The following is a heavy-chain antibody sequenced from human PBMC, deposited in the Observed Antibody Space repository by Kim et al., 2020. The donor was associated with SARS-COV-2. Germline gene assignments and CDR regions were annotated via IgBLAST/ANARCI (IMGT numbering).Heavy chain of an antibody. CDR3: ARKGRQQLAY. V-gene: IGHV4-34*01. CDR2: INHSGST. D-gene: IGHD6-13*01. Sequence: SETLSLTCAVYGGSFSGYYWSWIRQPPGKGLEWIGEINHSGSTNYNPSLKSRVTISVDRSKNQFSLNVSSVTAADTAVYYCARKGRQQLAYWGQGTLVTVSS. J-gene: IGHJ4*02. CDR1: GGSFSGYY.